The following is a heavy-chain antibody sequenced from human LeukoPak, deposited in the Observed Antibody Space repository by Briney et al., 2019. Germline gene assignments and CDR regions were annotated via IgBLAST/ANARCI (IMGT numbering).Heavy chain of an antibody. D-gene: IGHD2-21*01. Sequence: PGGSLRLSCAASGFTFSRSWMDWVRQAPGKGLEWVANMKEDGSETHYVDSAKGRFTVSRDNAKNTLFLQVDSLRVEDTAMYYCSYSRNFWGQGTLVTVSS. CDR1: GFTFSRSW. CDR3: SYSRNF. V-gene: IGHV3-7*01. J-gene: IGHJ4*02. CDR2: MKEDGSET.